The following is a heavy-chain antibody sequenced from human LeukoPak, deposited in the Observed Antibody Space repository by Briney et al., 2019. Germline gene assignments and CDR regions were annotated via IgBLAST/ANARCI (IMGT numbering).Heavy chain of an antibody. Sequence: GGSLRLSCAASGFTLSSYSMNWVCQAPGKGLEWVSSISISSTYKYYADSVKGRFTISRDNAKNSLYLQMNSLRAEDTAVYYCARGGVGLVIIPGWEYNYYGMDVWGQGTTVTVSS. CDR1: GFTLSSYS. D-gene: IGHD3/OR15-3a*01. CDR3: ARGGVGLVIIPGWEYNYYGMDV. CDR2: ISISSTYK. V-gene: IGHV3-21*01. J-gene: IGHJ6*02.